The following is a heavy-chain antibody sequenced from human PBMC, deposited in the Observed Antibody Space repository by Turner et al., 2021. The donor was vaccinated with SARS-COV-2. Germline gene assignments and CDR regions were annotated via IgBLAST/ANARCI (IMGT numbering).Heavy chain of an antibody. CDR2: MYDSGNT. J-gene: IGHJ4*02. CDR3: ARGSPQGWYVPFFDY. Sequence: QLPLQEAGPGMGKPSETPFPHCHVSGCSIGSSSYYWGEIRPPPGKGLEWIGRMYDSGNTYYNPSFKSRVTISVDTSKNQSTLKLSSVTAADTAVYYCARGSPQGWYVPFFDYWGQGTLVTVSS. D-gene: IGHD6-19*01. V-gene: IGHV4-39*01. CDR1: GCSIGSSSYY.